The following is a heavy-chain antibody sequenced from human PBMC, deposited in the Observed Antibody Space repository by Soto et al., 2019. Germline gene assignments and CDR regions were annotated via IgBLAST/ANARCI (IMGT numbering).Heavy chain of an antibody. CDR1: GGSINNHY. CDR2: IYYTGST. Sequence: SETLSLTCTVSGGSINNHYWSWIRQPPEKGLEWIGYIYYTGSTNYNPSLKSRVTMPVDTSKNQFSLNLTSLTAADTAMYYCARDLRAVGMASRFDPWGQGTLVTVSS. V-gene: IGHV4-59*11. J-gene: IGHJ5*02. CDR3: ARDLRAVGMASRFDP. D-gene: IGHD6-13*01.